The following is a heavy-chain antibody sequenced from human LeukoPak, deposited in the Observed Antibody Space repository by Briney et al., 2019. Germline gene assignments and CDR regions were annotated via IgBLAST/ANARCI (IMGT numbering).Heavy chain of an antibody. CDR1: GGSISSSSYY. J-gene: IGHJ4*02. D-gene: IGHD3-16*01. CDR3: ASLSGGLFDY. V-gene: IGHV4-39*01. Sequence: SETLSLTCTVSGGSISSSSYYWGWIRQPPGKGLEWNGSNYYSESTYYNPSLKSRVTISVDTSKNQFALKLSSVTAADAAVYDCASLSGGLFDYWGQGTLVTVSS. CDR2: NYYSEST.